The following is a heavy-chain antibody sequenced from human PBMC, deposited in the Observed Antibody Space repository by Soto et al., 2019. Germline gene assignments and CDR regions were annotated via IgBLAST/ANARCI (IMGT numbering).Heavy chain of an antibody. CDR1: GFTFDDYA. CDR2: ISWNSGSI. J-gene: IGHJ4*02. Sequence: EVQLVESGGGLVQPGRSLRLSCAASGFTFDDYAMHWVRQAPGKGLEWVSGISWNSGSIGYADSVKGRLTISRDNAKNSLYLQMNSLRAEDTALYYCAKGGGIAVAGLNFDYWGQGTLVTVSS. V-gene: IGHV3-9*01. CDR3: AKGGGIAVAGLNFDY. D-gene: IGHD6-19*01.